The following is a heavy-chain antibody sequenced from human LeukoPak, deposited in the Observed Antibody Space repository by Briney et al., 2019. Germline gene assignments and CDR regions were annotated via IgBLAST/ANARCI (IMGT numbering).Heavy chain of an antibody. V-gene: IGHV1-69*04. CDR2: IIPIIGIA. J-gene: IGHJ4*02. D-gene: IGHD1-26*01. Sequence: SVNVSCKASGGTFSSYAISWVRQAPGQGLEWRGRIIPIIGIANYAQKFQGRVTITEDKSTSTAYMELSRQRSEDAAVYYCARGGEWEPLDYWGQGTLVTVSS. CDR3: ARGGEWEPLDY. CDR1: GGTFSSYA.